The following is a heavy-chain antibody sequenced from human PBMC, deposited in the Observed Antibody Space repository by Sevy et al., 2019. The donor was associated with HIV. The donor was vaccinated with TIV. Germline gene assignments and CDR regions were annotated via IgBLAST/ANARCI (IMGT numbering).Heavy chain of an antibody. V-gene: IGHV3-48*01. CDR1: GFTFSAYS. CDR2: ISSSSGTI. Sequence: GGSLRLSCAASGFTFSAYSMNWVRQAPGKGLEWVAYISSSSGTIYYEDSVKGQFTISRDNAKSSLYLQMNGRRAEDTAVYYCARAGGDCYSKNECWFVSWGQGTLVTVSS. J-gene: IGHJ5*01. D-gene: IGHD2-21*01. CDR3: ARAGGDCYSKNECWFVS.